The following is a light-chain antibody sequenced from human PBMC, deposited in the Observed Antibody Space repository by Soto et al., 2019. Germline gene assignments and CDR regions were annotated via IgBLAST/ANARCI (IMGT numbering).Light chain of an antibody. V-gene: IGKV3-11*01. CDR3: QQRQYWPPIT. CDR1: LSVSSY. Sequence: VVTPSPPTLSLSPGERATLSCRTSLSVSSYLAWYQQKPGQAPRLLIYNASNRATGIPARFTGSGSGTDFNLTISTLEPEDFAVYYCQQRQYWPPITFGQGTRLEI. CDR2: NAS. J-gene: IGKJ5*01.